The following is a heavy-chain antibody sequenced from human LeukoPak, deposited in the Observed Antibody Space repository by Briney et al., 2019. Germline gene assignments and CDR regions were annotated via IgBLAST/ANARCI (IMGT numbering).Heavy chain of an antibody. CDR3: ARAGIAVATFDY. D-gene: IGHD6-19*01. CDR1: GGSISSYY. CDR2: IYYSGST. Sequence: SETLSLTCTVSGGSISSYYWSWIRQPPGKELEWIGYIYYSGSTNYNPSLKSRVTISVDTSKNQFSLKLSSVTAADTAVYYCARAGIAVATFDYWGQGTLVTVSS. J-gene: IGHJ4*02. V-gene: IGHV4-59*01.